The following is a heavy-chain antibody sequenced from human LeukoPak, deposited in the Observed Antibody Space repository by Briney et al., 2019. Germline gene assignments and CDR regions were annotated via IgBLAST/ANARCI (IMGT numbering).Heavy chain of an antibody. CDR2: INPNSGGT. Sequence: ASVKVSCKASGYTFTGHYMHWVRQAPGQGLEWMGWINPNSGGTDYAQKFQGRVSMTRDPSTSTVYMELSSLRSEDTAVYYCATDYGTYYYYGMDVWGQGTTVTVSS. V-gene: IGHV1-2*02. D-gene: IGHD4-17*01. CDR3: ATDYGTYYYYGMDV. CDR1: GYTFTGHY. J-gene: IGHJ6*02.